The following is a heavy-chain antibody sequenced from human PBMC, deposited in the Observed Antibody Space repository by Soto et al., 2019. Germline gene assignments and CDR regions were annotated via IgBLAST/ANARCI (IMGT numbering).Heavy chain of an antibody. V-gene: IGHV4-59*03. CDR3: ARRYGGTFDY. Sequence: QVQLQESGPGLVKPSETLSLTCTVSGGSINNYYWSWIRQPPGKGLEWIGYIYYSGSTNYNPSLXSXAXIXXHTSKNPLSLKLGSVTAADTAVYYCARRYGGTFDYWGQGTLVTVSS. CDR1: GGSINNYY. D-gene: IGHD1-26*01. CDR2: IYYSGST. J-gene: IGHJ4*02.